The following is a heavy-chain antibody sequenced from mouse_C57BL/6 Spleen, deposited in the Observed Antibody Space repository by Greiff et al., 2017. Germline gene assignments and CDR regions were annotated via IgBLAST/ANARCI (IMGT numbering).Heavy chain of an antibody. Sequence: QVQLQQSGPELVKPGASVKISCKASGYAFSSSWMNWVKQRPGKGLEWIGRIYPGDGDTNYNGKFKGQATLTADKSSSTAYMQLSSLTSEDSAVYFCARRGDYWYFDVWGTGTTVTVSS. V-gene: IGHV1-82*01. CDR1: GYAFSSSW. CDR3: ARRGDYWYFDV. J-gene: IGHJ1*03. CDR2: IYPGDGDT.